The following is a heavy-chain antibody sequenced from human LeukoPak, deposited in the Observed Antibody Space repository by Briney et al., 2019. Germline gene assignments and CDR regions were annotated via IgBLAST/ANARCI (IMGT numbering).Heavy chain of an antibody. CDR3: AKDLGYSGDY. CDR2: IRYDGSNK. Sequence: PGGSLRLSCAASGFTFSSYGMHWVRQAPGKGLEWVAVIRYDGSNKYYADSVKGRFTISRDNSKNTLYLQMNSLRAEDTAVYYGAKDLGYSGDYWGQGTLVTVSS. D-gene: IGHD6-13*01. CDR1: GFTFSSYG. V-gene: IGHV3-30*02. J-gene: IGHJ4*02.